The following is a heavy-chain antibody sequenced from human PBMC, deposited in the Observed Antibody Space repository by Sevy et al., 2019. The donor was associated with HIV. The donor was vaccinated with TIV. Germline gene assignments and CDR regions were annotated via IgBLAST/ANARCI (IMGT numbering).Heavy chain of an antibody. V-gene: IGHV4-38-2*01. CDR2: IHRSGSA. D-gene: IGHD2-21*02. CDR1: NYSISSGSY. Sequence: SETLSLTCGVSNYSISSGSYWARIRQPPGKGLEWIRTIHRSGSAYYNPSLKSPVTISIDTSKDQFSLRLSSVTAADTAVYFCARIIMVPAAIHYYYYMDVWGKGTTVTVSS. CDR3: ARIIMVPAAIHYYYYMDV. J-gene: IGHJ6*03.